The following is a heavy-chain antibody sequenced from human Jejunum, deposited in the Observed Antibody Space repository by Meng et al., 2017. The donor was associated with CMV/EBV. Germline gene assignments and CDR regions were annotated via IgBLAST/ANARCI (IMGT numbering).Heavy chain of an antibody. D-gene: IGHD1-26*01. V-gene: IGHV4-30-4*01. CDR2: IYYSGST. J-gene: IGHJ5*02. CDR3: ARGQRSYGGSYPEWFDP. Sequence: QVQLQESGPGLVKPSQTLSLTCTVSGGSISSGDYYWSWIRQPPGKGLEWIGCIYYSGSTYYNPSLKGRVTISVDTSKNQFSLNLSSVTAADTAVYYCARGQRSYGGSYPEWFDPWGQGTLVTVSS. CDR1: GGSISSGDYY.